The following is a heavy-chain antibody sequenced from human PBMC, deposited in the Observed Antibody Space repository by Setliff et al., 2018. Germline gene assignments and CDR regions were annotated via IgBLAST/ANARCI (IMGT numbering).Heavy chain of an antibody. J-gene: IGHJ3*02. D-gene: IGHD3-22*01. V-gene: IGHV4-39*07. CDR1: GGSISSSSYY. CDR2: IYYSGST. CDR3: ARDHYDYYDSRQAFDI. Sequence: SETLSLTCTVSGGSISSSSYYWGLISQPPGKGLEWIGSIYYSGSTYYNPSLKSRVTISVDTSKNQFSLKLSSVTAADTAVYYCARDHYDYYDSRQAFDIWGQGTMVTVSS.